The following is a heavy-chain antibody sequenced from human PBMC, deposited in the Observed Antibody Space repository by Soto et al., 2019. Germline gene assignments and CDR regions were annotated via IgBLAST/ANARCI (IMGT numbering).Heavy chain of an antibody. CDR1: GGSISSSSYY. CDR2: IYYSGST. V-gene: IGHV4-39*07. CDR3: ARALDYFDE. Sequence: SETLSLTCTVSGGSISSSSYYWGWIRQPPGKGLEWIGSIYYSGSTYYNPSLKSRVTISVDTSKNQFSLKLSSVTAADTAVYYCARALDYFDEWGQGTLVTVSS. J-gene: IGHJ4*02.